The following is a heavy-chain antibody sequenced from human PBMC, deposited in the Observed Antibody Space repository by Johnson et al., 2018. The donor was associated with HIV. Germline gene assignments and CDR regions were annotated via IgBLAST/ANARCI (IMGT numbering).Heavy chain of an antibody. Sequence: QVQLVESGGGLVKPGGSLRLSCAASGFTFSDYYMSWIRQAPGKGLEWVAYISSSGSSRYYADSVKGRFTISRDNTKNLLYLQMKSLIAEDTAVYYCATTRWSDTDPFDIWGQGTMVTVSS. CDR3: ATTRWSDTDPFDI. J-gene: IGHJ3*02. CDR1: GFTFSDYY. CDR2: ISSSGSSR. D-gene: IGHD3-3*01. V-gene: IGHV3-11*04.